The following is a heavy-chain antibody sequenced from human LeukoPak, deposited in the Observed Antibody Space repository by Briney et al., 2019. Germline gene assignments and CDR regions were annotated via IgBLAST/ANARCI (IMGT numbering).Heavy chain of an antibody. CDR2: IRSSENGT. CDR3: VRGREVRGRSMDV. D-gene: IGHD3-10*01. CDR1: GFNFSSHW. V-gene: IGHV3-74*03. Sequence: GGSLRLSCAASGFNFSSHWMHWVRHAPGKGLVWVSRIRSSENGTTYADSVKGRFTISRDNAKNTLFLQMNSLRIEDTAVYYCVRGREVRGRSMDVWGKGTTVSVSP. J-gene: IGHJ6*04.